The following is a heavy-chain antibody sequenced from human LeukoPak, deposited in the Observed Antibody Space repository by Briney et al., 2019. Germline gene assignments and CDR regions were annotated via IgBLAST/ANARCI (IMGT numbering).Heavy chain of an antibody. V-gene: IGHV4-61*02. J-gene: IGHJ4*02. CDR1: GGSISSGSYY. D-gene: IGHD3-22*01. CDR2: IYTSGGT. CDR3: ARDGNYYDSSGYYYVPNY. Sequence: MASQTLSLTCTVSGGSISSGSYYWSWIRQPAGKGLEWIGRIYTSGGTNYNPSLKSRVTISVDTSKNQFSLKLSSVTAADTAVYYCARDGNYYDSSGYYYVPNYWGQGTLVTVSS.